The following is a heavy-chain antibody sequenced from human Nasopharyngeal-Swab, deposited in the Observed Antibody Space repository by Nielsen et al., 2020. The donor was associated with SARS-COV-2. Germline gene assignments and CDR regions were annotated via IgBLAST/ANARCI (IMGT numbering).Heavy chain of an antibody. V-gene: IGHV3-7*05. J-gene: IGHJ3*02. CDR2: IKQGGSEQ. CDR3: AKNRYNLSPDAFDI. Sequence: GGSLRLSCAASGFPFRNYYMTWVRQPPGKGLEWVAHIKQGGSEQFYVDSVKGRFTISRDNSKNTLYLQMNSLRAEDTAVYYCAKNRYNLSPDAFDIWGQGTMVTVSS. CDR1: GFPFRNYY. D-gene: IGHD1-1*01.